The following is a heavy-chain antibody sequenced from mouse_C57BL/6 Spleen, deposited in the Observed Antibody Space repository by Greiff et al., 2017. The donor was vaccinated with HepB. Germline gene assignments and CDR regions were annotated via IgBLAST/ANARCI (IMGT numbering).Heavy chain of an antibody. Sequence: EVQLQQSGPELVKPGASVKMSCKASGYTFTDYNMHWVKQSHGKSLEWIGYINPNNGGTSYNQKFKGKATLTVNKSSSTAYMELRSLTSEDTAVYYCASGGGYYGRGGNYFDYWGQGTTLTVSS. J-gene: IGHJ2*01. CDR3: ASGGGYYGRGGNYFDY. CDR1: GYTFTDYN. V-gene: IGHV1-22*01. CDR2: INPNNGGT. D-gene: IGHD1-1*01.